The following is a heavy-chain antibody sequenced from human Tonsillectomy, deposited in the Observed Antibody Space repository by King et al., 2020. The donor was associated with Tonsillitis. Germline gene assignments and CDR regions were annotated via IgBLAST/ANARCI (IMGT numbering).Heavy chain of an antibody. CDR3: ARVKKYYYDSSGYPLDTFDI. V-gene: IGHV3-21*01. CDR1: EFIFSTYT. J-gene: IGHJ3*02. Sequence: VQLVESGGGLVKPGGSLRLSCAASEFIFSTYTMNWVRQAPGKGLEWVSSIGSRGGYIYYADSVKGRFTITRDNAKNSLYLQMNSLRAEDTAVYYSARVKKYYYDSSGYPLDTFDIWGQGTMVTVSS. CDR2: IGSRGGYI. D-gene: IGHD3-22*01.